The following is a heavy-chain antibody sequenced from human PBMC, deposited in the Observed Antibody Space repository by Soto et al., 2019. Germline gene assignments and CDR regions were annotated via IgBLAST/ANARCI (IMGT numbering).Heavy chain of an antibody. D-gene: IGHD3-22*01. CDR2: ISYSGSTI. CDR1: GFTFSSYE. J-gene: IGHJ4*02. CDR3: GRDYYDGSHYYPAGCDY. Sequence: GGSLRLSCAASGFTFSSYEMNWVRQAPGKGLEWVSYISYSGSTIYYADSVKGRFTISRDNAKNSLYLQMNSLRAEDTAVYYCGRDYYDGSHYYPAGCDYWGQGTMVTVSS. V-gene: IGHV3-48*03.